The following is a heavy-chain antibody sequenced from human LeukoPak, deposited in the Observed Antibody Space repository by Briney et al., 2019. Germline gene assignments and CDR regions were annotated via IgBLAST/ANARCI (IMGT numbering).Heavy chain of an antibody. J-gene: IGHJ4*02. CDR2: IIPIFGTA. Sequence: ASVKVSRKASGGTFSSYAISWVRQAPGQGLEWMGGIIPIFGTANYAQKFQGRVTITADESTSTAYMELSSLRSEDTAVYYCARSPVDNWNYGDYFDYWGQGTLVTVSS. D-gene: IGHD1-7*01. CDR3: ARSPVDNWNYGDYFDY. V-gene: IGHV1-69*13. CDR1: GGTFSSYA.